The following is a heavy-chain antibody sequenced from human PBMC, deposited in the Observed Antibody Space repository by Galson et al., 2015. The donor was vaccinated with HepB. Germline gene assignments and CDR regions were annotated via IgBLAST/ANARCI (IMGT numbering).Heavy chain of an antibody. CDR3: ARDRMTTVVTKYYYYYGMDV. V-gene: IGHV3-66*01. D-gene: IGHD4-23*01. J-gene: IGHJ6*02. Sequence: SLRLSCAASGFTVSSNYMSWVRQAPGKGLEWVSVIYSGGSTYYADSVKGRFTISRDNSKNTLYLQMNSLRAEDTAVYYCARDRMTTVVTKYYYYYGMDVWGQGTTVTVSS. CDR1: GFTVSSNY. CDR2: IYSGGST.